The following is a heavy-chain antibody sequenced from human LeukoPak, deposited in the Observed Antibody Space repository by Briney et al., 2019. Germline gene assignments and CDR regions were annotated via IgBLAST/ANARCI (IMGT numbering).Heavy chain of an antibody. D-gene: IGHD3-16*02. J-gene: IGHJ5*01. CDR1: GGTFSSYA. CDR2: IIPIFGTA. Sequence: SVKVSCKASGGTFSSYAISWVRQAPGQGLEWMGGIIPIFGTANYAQKFQGRVTIIADESTSTAYMELSSLTSEDTAVYYCARGLAPPGVINLNWFDSWGQGTLVTVSS. CDR3: ARGLAPPGVINLNWFDS. V-gene: IGHV1-69*13.